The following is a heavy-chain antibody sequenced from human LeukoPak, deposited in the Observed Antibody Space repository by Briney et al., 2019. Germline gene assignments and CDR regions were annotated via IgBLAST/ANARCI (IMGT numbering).Heavy chain of an antibody. J-gene: IGHJ4*02. CDR3: AKVAGYSSSWYHFDY. V-gene: IGHV3-30*18. CDR1: GFTFSSYG. CDR2: ISYDGSNK. Sequence: PGRSLRLSCAASGFTFSSYGMHWVRQAPGKGLEWVAVISYDGSNKYYADSVKGRFTISRDNSKNTLYLQMNSLRAEDTAVYYCAKVAGYSSSWYHFDYWGQGTLVTVSS. D-gene: IGHD6-13*01.